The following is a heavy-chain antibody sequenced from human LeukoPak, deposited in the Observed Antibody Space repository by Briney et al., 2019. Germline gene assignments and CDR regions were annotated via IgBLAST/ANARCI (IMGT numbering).Heavy chain of an antibody. Sequence: SETLSLTCTVSGGSISSYYWSWIRQPPGKGLEWIGYIHYSGSTNYNPSLQSRVTISVDTSKNQFSLNLSSVTAPDTAVYYCARGRSSGSEDFWGQGTLVTVSS. J-gene: IGHJ4*02. CDR1: GGSISSYY. V-gene: IGHV4-59*01. D-gene: IGHD6-19*01. CDR2: IHYSGST. CDR3: ARGRSSGSEDF.